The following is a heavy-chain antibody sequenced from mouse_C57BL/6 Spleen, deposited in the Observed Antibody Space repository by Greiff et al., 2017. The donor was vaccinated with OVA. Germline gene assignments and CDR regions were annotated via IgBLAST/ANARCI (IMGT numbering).Heavy chain of an antibody. D-gene: IGHD5-1*01. Sequence: QVQLQQPGAELVKPGASVKLSCKASGYTFTSYWMHWVKQRPGQGLEWIGMIHPNSGSTNYNEKFKSKATLTVDKSSSTAYMQLSSLTSEDSAVYYCARDEYGYYAMDYWGQGTSVTVSS. V-gene: IGHV1-64*01. J-gene: IGHJ4*01. CDR1: GYTFTSYW. CDR3: ARDEYGYYAMDY. CDR2: IHPNSGST.